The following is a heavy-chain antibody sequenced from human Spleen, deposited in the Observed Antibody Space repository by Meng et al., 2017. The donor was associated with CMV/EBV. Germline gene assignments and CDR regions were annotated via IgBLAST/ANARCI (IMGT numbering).Heavy chain of an antibody. CDR1: GFTFDDYT. J-gene: IGHJ4*02. CDR2: ITRDGGTT. Sequence: SWAASGFTFDDYTMHWVRQAPGKGLEWVSLITRDGGTTYYADSVKGRFTISRDNSKNTLDLQMDSLRTEDTAVYYCARPTRSYYFDYWGQGSLVTVSS. V-gene: IGHV3-43*01. CDR3: ARPTRSYYFDY.